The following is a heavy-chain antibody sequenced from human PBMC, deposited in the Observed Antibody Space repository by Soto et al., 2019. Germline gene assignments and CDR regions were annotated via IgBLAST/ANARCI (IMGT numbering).Heavy chain of an antibody. J-gene: IGHJ4*02. CDR3: AKDVLFYYDSSGYYQYFDY. CDR1: GFTFSSYA. V-gene: IGHV3-23*01. Sequence: GSLRLSCAASGFTFSSYAMSWVRQAPGKGLEWVSAISGSGGSTYYADSVKGRFTISRDNSKNTLYLQMNSLRAEDTAVYYCAKDVLFYYDSSGYYQYFDYWGQGTLVTVS. D-gene: IGHD3-22*01. CDR2: ISGSGGST.